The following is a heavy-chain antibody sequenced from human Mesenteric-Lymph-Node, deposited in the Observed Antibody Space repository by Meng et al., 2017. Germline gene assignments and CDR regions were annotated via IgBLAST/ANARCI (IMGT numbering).Heavy chain of an antibody. D-gene: IGHD3-22*01. CDR1: CGSISSGGHS. CDR3: ARVDSSGYFLDY. V-gene: IGHV4-31*03. J-gene: IGHJ4*01. CDR2: IYYSGST. Sequence: QVQLQESGPGLVKPSQTLSLTLTVSCGSISSGGHSWSWIRQHPGKGLEWIAYIYYSGSTYYNPSLKSRVILSVDTSKNQFSLKLSSVTAADTAVYYCARVDSSGYFLDYWGQGTLVTVSS.